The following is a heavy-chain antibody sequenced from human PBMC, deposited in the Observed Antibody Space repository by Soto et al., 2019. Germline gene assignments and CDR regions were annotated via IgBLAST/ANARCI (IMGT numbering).Heavy chain of an antibody. CDR1: GYTFTTYG. J-gene: IGHJ4*02. D-gene: IGHD1-1*01. V-gene: IGHV1-18*01. Sequence: QVHLVQSGAEVKKPGASVKVSCKGSGYTFTTYGITWVRQAPGQGLEWMGWISAHNGNTNYAQKRPGRVTVTRDTSTSPAYMELRSLRSDDTAVYYCARGRYGDYWGQGALVTVSS. CDR3: ARGRYGDY. CDR2: ISAHNGNT.